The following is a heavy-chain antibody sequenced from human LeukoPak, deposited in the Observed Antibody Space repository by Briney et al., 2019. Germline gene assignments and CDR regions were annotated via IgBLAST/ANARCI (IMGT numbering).Heavy chain of an antibody. D-gene: IGHD3-10*01. V-gene: IGHV1-69*01. CDR1: GGTFSSYA. J-gene: IGHJ4*02. CDR2: IIPIFGTA. Sequence: SVKVSCKASGGTFSSYAISWVRQAPGQGLEWMGGIIPIFGTANYAQKFQGRVTITADESTSTAYMELSSLRSEDPAVYYCASMGRGLLLWFGGDYYFDYWGQGTLVTVSS. CDR3: ASMGRGLLLWFGGDYYFDY.